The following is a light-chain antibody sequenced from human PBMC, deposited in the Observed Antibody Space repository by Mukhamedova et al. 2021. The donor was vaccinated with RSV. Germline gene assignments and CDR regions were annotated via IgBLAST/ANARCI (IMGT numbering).Light chain of an antibody. CDR2: YAS. CDR3: LQTSSLPLT. J-gene: IGKJ4*01. Sequence: PKLLIKYASQSFSGVPPRFSGSGSGTVFTLTINSLEAEDAAKYYCLQTSSLPLTFGGGTKVEIK. V-gene: IGKV6-21*01.